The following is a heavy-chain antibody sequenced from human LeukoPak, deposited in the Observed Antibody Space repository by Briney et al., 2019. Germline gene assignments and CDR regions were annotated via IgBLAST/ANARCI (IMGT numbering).Heavy chain of an antibody. CDR1: GFTFSSYA. D-gene: IGHD3-22*01. V-gene: IGHV3-23*01. CDR2: ISGSGGST. J-gene: IGHJ3*02. CDR3: ARDGIDYYYDSSGYLDI. Sequence: PGGSLRLSCAASGFTFSSYAMSWVRQAPGKGLEWVSAISGSGGSTYYADSVKGRFTISRDNSKNTLYLQMNSLRAEDTAVYYCARDGIDYYYDSSGYLDIWGQGTMVTVSS.